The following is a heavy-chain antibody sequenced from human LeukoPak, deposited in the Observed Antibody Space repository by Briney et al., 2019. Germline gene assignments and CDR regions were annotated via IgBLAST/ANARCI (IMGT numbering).Heavy chain of an antibody. J-gene: IGHJ4*02. CDR3: TRGAGWLIDY. CDR2: FHNSGTS. D-gene: IGHD3-16*01. Sequence: YPSETLSLTCTVSDDSISDYYRGWIRQPPGKGLEWIGYFHNSGTSTYNPSLKSRVTISADTSKNQFSLKLNSLTTADTAVYYCTRGAGWLIDYWGQGTLVTVSS. V-gene: IGHV4-59*01. CDR1: DDSISDYY.